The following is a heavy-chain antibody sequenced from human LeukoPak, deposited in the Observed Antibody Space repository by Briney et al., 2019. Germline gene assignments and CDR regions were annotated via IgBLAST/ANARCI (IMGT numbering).Heavy chain of an antibody. CDR1: GFTFSSYE. Sequence: GGSLRLSWAASGFTFSSYEMNWVRQAPAKGLEWVSYISSSGSTIYYADSVKGRFTISRDNAKNSLYLQMNSLRAEDTAVYYCARGPGPRPSWFDPWGQGTLVTVSS. CDR3: ARGPGPRPSWFDP. V-gene: IGHV3-48*03. J-gene: IGHJ5*02. CDR2: ISSSGSTI.